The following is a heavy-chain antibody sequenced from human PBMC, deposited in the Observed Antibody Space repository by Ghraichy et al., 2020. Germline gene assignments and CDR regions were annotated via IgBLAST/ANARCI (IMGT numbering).Heavy chain of an antibody. D-gene: IGHD5-12*01. CDR1: GFTFSSYG. CDR2: ISYDGSNK. V-gene: IGHV3-30*18. Sequence: GGSLRLSCAASGFTFSSYGMHWVRQAPGKGLEWVAVISYDGSNKYYADSVKGRFTISRDNSKNTLYLQMNSLRAEDTAVYYCAKGAATIRLNYFDYWGQGTLVTVSS. J-gene: IGHJ4*02. CDR3: AKGAATIRLNYFDY.